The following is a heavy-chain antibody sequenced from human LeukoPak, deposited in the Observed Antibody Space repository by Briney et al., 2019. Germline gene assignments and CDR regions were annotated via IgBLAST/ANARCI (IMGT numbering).Heavy chain of an antibody. J-gene: IGHJ5*02. CDR2: ISPNSGGT. V-gene: IGHV1-2*06. CDR3: ARGTYSSSLGWFDP. D-gene: IGHD6-6*01. CDR1: GYTFTGYY. Sequence: ASVKVSCKASGYTFTGYYMHWVRQAPGQGLEWMGRISPNSGGTNYAQKFQGRVTMTRDTSISTAYMELSRLRSEDTAVYYCARGTYSSSLGWFDPWGQGTLVTVSS.